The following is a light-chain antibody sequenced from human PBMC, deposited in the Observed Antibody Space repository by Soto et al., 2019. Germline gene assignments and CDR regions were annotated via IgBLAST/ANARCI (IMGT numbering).Light chain of an antibody. Sequence: EIVLTQSPATLSFSPGEIATLSCRASQSVSSYLAWYQQKPGQAPRLLIYDASNRATGIPARFSGSGSGTDFTLTISSLEPEDFAVYYCQQRSNWPTFGQGTKVDIK. CDR1: QSVSSY. CDR3: QQRSNWPT. J-gene: IGKJ1*01. CDR2: DAS. V-gene: IGKV3-11*01.